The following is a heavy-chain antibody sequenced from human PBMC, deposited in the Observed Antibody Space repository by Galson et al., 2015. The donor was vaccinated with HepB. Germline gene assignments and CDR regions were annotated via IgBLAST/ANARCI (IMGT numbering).Heavy chain of an antibody. J-gene: IGHJ5*02. CDR1: GGNFNSFS. V-gene: IGHV1-69*10. D-gene: IGHD2-21*02. CDR2: IIPYLPTP. Sequence: SVKVSCKASGGNFNSFSIDWVRQAPGQGLEWMGGIIPYLPTPNYAQKFQGRLRISADRSTGTVSMELKGLTYEDSAVYYCARIYADIGDVTSLGWFDPWGQGTLVTVSS. CDR3: ARIYADIGDVTSLGWFDP.